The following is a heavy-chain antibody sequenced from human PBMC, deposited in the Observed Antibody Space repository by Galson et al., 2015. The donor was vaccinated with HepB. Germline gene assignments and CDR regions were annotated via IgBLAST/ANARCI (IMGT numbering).Heavy chain of an antibody. CDR3: AREGMTVVGAFDY. CDR2: ISSSSSYI. J-gene: IGHJ4*02. D-gene: IGHD1-26*01. V-gene: IGHV3-21*01. CDR1: GFTFSSYS. Sequence: SLRLSCAASGFTFSSYSMNWVRQAPGKGLEWVSSISSSSSYIYYADSVKGRFTISRDNAKNSLYLQMNSLRAEDTAVYYCAREGMTVVGAFDYWGQGTLVTVSS.